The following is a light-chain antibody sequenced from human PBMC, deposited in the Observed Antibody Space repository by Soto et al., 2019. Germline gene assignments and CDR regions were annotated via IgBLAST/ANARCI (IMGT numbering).Light chain of an antibody. V-gene: IGKV3-15*01. J-gene: IGKJ2*01. CDR3: LQYNDWPVYT. Sequence: VMTQSPVNLSVSPGERATLSCRASQSVSTHLAWYQQKPGQAPKLLIYAASTRVTGISARFSGSGSGTEFSLTISSLQSEDFGIYYCLQYNDWPVYTFGQGTNVEVK. CDR1: QSVSTH. CDR2: AAS.